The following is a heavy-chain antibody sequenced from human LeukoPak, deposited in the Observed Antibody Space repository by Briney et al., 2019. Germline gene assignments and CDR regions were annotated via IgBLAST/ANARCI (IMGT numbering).Heavy chain of an antibody. Sequence: ASVKVSCKASGYTFTSYDINWVRQATGQGLEWMGWMNLNSGNTGYAQKFQGRVTMTRNTSISTAYMELSSLRSEDTAVYYCARKYSSGWYWFDPWGQGTLVTVSS. V-gene: IGHV1-8*01. J-gene: IGHJ5*02. CDR2: MNLNSGNT. CDR1: GYTFTSYD. CDR3: ARKYSSGWYWFDP. D-gene: IGHD6-19*01.